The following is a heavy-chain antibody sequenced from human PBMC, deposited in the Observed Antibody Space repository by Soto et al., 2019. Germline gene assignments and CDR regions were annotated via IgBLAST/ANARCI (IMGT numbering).Heavy chain of an antibody. J-gene: IGHJ3*02. V-gene: IGHV4-34*01. Sequence: SETLSLTCAVYGGSFSGYYWSWIRQPPGKGLEWIGEINHSGSTNYNPSLKSRVTISVDTSKNQFSLKLSSVTAADTAVYYCARGRRVVAAKRHAFDIWGQGTMVTVSS. CDR2: INHSGST. CDR3: ARGRRVVAAKRHAFDI. CDR1: GGSFSGYY. D-gene: IGHD2-15*01.